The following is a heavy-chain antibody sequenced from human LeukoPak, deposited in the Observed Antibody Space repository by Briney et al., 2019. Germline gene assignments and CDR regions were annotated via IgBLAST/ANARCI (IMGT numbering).Heavy chain of an antibody. Sequence: SETLSLTCSVSGGSISSSSYYWGWIRQPPGKGLEWIGSMYYSGSTYHNPSLKSRVTISLETSKNQFSLKLSSVTAADTAVYYCARSYGGDSGLAAFDIWGQGTMVTVSS. J-gene: IGHJ3*02. CDR2: MYYSGST. D-gene: IGHD4-23*01. CDR1: GGSISSSSYY. CDR3: ARSYGGDSGLAAFDI. V-gene: IGHV4-39*01.